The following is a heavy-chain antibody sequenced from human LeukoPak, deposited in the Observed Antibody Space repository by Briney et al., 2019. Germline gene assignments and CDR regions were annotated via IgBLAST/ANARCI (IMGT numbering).Heavy chain of an antibody. CDR3: ARGTDYGEYYFDY. D-gene: IGHD4-17*01. CDR2: IIPIFGTA. Sequence: SVKVSCKASGGTFSGYAISWVRQAPGQGLEWMGGIIPIFGTANYAQKFQGRVTITADESTSTAYMELSSLRSEDTAVYYCARGTDYGEYYFDYWGQGTLVTVSS. CDR1: GGTFSGYA. J-gene: IGHJ4*02. V-gene: IGHV1-69*13.